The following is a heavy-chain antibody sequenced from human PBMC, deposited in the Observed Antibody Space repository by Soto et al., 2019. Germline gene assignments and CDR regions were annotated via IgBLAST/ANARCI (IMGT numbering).Heavy chain of an antibody. CDR3: AREGITMVRGAVYYYYGMDV. CDR2: IKQDGSEK. J-gene: IGHJ6*02. Sequence: GGSLRLSCAASGSTFSSYWMSWVRQAPGKGLEWVANIKQDGSEKYYVDSVKGRFTISRDNAKNSLYLQMNSLRAEDTAVYYCAREGITMVRGAVYYYYGMDVWGQGTTVTVSS. CDR1: GSTFSSYW. D-gene: IGHD3-10*01. V-gene: IGHV3-7*01.